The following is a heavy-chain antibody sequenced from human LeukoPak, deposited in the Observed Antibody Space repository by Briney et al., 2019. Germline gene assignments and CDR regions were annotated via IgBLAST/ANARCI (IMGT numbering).Heavy chain of an antibody. CDR2: IYSDGST. V-gene: IGHV3-53*01. D-gene: IGHD4-23*01. Sequence: GGSLRFSCAVSGFTVSNNYRSWVRQAPGKGLAWVSVIYSDGSTYYADSVKGRFTISRDNSKNTLYLQMNSLRAEDTAVYYCARGGGGGNPFDYWGQGTLVSVSS. CDR3: ARGGGGGNPFDY. J-gene: IGHJ4*02. CDR1: GFTVSNNY.